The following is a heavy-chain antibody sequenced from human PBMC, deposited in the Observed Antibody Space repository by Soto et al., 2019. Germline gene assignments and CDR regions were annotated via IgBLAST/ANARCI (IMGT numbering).Heavy chain of an antibody. CDR1: GFTFTSSA. Sequence: SVKVSCKASGFTFTSSAVQWVRQARGQRLEWIGWIVVGSGNTNYAQKFQERVTITRDMSTSTAYMELSSLRSEDTAVYYCAAILGVATDYYYGMDIWGQGTTVTVSS. D-gene: IGHD5-12*01. CDR3: AAILGVATDYYYGMDI. V-gene: IGHV1-58*01. J-gene: IGHJ6*02. CDR2: IVVGSGNT.